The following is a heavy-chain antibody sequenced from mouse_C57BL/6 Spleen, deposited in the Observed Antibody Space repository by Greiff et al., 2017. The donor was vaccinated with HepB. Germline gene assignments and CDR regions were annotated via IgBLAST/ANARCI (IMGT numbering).Heavy chain of an antibody. D-gene: IGHD3-2*02. CDR1: GYTFTDYE. J-gene: IGHJ3*01. CDR3: TKTAQAPAWFAY. V-gene: IGHV1-15*01. Sequence: VKLMESGAELVRPGASVTLSCKASGYTFTDYEMHWVKQTPVHGLEWIGAIDPETGGTAYNQKFKGKAILTADKSSSTAYMELRSLTSEDSAVYYCTKTAQAPAWFAYWGQGTLVTVSA. CDR2: IDPETGGT.